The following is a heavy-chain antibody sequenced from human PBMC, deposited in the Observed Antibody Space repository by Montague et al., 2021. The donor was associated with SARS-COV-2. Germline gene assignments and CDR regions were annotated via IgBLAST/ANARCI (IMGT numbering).Heavy chain of an antibody. V-gene: IGHV4-39*07. Sequence: SETLSLTCTVSGGSISSSSYYWGRIRQPPGQGLVWIVNNYYSASTYYNPSLKSRVTISVDTSKNQFSLKMTSVTAADTAEYYCASGGGWLSRGSYYFDFWGQGTLVTVSS. D-gene: IGHD3-22*01. CDR1: GGSISSSSYY. CDR3: ASGGGWLSRGSYYFDF. CDR2: NYYSAST. J-gene: IGHJ4*02.